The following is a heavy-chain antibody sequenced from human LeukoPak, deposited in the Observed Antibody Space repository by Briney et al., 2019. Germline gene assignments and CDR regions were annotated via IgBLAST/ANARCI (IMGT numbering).Heavy chain of an antibody. CDR3: ARKRRGYSGYDSGSVFDY. D-gene: IGHD5-12*01. Sequence: PGGSLRLSCAASGFTFSDYYMSWIRQAPGKGLEWVSYISSSGSTIYYADSVKGRFTISRDNAKNSLYLQMNSLRAEDTAVYYCARKRRGYSGYDSGSVFDYWGQGTLVTVSS. CDR1: GFTFSDYY. CDR2: ISSSGSTI. V-gene: IGHV3-11*01. J-gene: IGHJ4*02.